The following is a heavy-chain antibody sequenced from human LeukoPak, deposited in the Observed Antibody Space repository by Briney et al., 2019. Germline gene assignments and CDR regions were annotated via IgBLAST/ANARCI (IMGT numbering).Heavy chain of an antibody. V-gene: IGHV1-18*01. CDR2: ISAYNGNT. CDR3: ARAMGSPKTGDRVRFDY. J-gene: IGHJ4*02. Sequence: AASVTVSCTASGYTFTSYDINWVRQATGQGLEWMGWISAYNGNTNYAQKLQGRVTMTTDTSTSTAYMELRSLRSDDTAVYYCARAMGSPKTGDRVRFDYWGQGTLVTVSP. CDR1: GYTFTSYD. D-gene: IGHD7-27*01.